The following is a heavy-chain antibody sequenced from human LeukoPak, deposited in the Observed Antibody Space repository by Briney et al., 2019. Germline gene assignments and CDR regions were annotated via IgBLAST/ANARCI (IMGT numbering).Heavy chain of an antibody. J-gene: IGHJ4*02. CDR3: ARVVRGSSGYRYYFDY. V-gene: IGHV7-4-1*02. CDR2: INTNTENP. Sequence: ASVKVSCKASGYTFTSYAMNWMRQAPGQGLEWMGWINTNTENPTYAQGFTGRFVFSLDTSVSTAYLQISSLKAEDTAVYYCARVVRGSSGYRYYFDYWGQGTLVTVSS. D-gene: IGHD5-12*01. CDR1: GYTFTSYA.